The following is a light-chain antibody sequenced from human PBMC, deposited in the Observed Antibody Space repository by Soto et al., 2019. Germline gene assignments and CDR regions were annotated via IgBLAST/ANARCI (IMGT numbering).Light chain of an antibody. V-gene: IGKV3-15*01. J-gene: IGKJ1*01. CDR3: QQYNNWPPSWT. CDR1: QSVSSN. CDR2: GAS. Sequence: EIVMTQSPATLSVSPGERAALSFGAIQSVSSNLAWYQQKPGQAPRLLIYGASTRATGIPARFSGSGSGTEFTLTISSLQSEDFTVYYCQQYNNWPPSWTFGQGTKVDIK.